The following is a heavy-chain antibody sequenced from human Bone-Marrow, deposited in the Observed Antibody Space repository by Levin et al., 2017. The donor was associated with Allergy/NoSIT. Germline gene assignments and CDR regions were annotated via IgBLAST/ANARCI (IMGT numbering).Heavy chain of an antibody. D-gene: IGHD6-6*01. CDR3: AKGPFSSSSRGYYFDS. J-gene: IGHJ4*02. V-gene: IGHV3-23*01. CDR2: ISASGATT. Sequence: GGSLRLSCAASGFTFSTYGLGWVRQAPGKGLEWVSIISASGATTDYADSVKGRFTISRDNSKNTLYLQMDSLRVDDTAVYYCAKGPFSSSSRGYYFDSWGRGTLVTVSS. CDR1: GFTFSTYG.